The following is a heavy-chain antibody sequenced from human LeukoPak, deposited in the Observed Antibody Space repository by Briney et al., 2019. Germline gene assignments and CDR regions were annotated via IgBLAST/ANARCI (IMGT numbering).Heavy chain of an antibody. D-gene: IGHD1-26*01. V-gene: IGHV4-34*10. J-gene: IGHJ4*02. Sequence: SETLSLTCVVYGGSFSGYYWSWIRQPPGKGLEWIGEINHSGRTNFNPSLKSRVTMSVDTSKNQFSLKLSSVTAADTAVYYCAREVGARALGYWGQGTLVTVSS. CDR2: INHSGRT. CDR1: GGSFSGYY. CDR3: AREVGARALGY.